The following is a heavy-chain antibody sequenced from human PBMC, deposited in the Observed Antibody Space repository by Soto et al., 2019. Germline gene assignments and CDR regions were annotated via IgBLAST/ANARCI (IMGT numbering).Heavy chain of an antibody. CDR3: ARDNHYGEQAFDI. V-gene: IGHV4-59*01. CDR2: IYYSGST. Sequence: SETLSLTCTVSGGSISSYYWSWIRQPPGKGLEWIGYIYYSGSTNNNPSLKSRVTISVDTSKNQFSLKLSPVTAADTAVYYCARDNHYGEQAFDIWGQGTMVTVSS. D-gene: IGHD4-17*01. CDR1: GGSISSYY. J-gene: IGHJ3*02.